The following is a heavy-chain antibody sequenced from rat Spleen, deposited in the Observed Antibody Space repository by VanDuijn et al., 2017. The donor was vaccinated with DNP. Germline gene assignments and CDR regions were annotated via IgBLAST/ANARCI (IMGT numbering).Heavy chain of an antibody. Sequence: EVQLQESGPGLVKPSQSLSLTCSVTAYSITTNYWGWIRKFPGNKMEWIGHISYSGNTHYNPSLKSRISITRDTSKNQFFLQLSSVTPEDTATYYCARWSNFFDYWGHGVMVTVSS. CDR2: ISYSGNT. J-gene: IGHJ2*01. CDR1: AYSITTNY. CDR3: ARWSNFFDY. V-gene: IGHV3-1*01.